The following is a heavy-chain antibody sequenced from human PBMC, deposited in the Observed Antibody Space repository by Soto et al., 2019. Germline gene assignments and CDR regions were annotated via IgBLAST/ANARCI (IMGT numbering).Heavy chain of an antibody. CDR3: ARAGGTTVTGLWHFDS. D-gene: IGHD4-17*01. CDR1: GFTFSNYA. V-gene: IGHV3-33*08. Sequence: VQLLESGGGLVQPGGSLRVSCAASGFTFSNYAMSWVRQPPGKGLEWLAAIWYDGTQKYYADSVKGRFIISRDNSKKTLYLEMNSLRAEDTAVYYCARAGGTTVTGLWHFDSWGQGTLVTVSS. J-gene: IGHJ4*02. CDR2: IWYDGTQK.